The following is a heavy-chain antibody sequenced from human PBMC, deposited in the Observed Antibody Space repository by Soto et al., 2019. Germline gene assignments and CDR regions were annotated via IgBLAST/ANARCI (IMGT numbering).Heavy chain of an antibody. D-gene: IGHD3-22*01. CDR2: ISWDGDSA. CDR1: GFKFDDHT. Sequence: PGGSLRLSCAASGFKFDDHTMHWVRQAPGKGLEWVSLISWDGDSAYYADSVKGRFTISRDNSKNSLYLQMNSLRTEDTALYYCAKGFYYYDSSGHPPDYWGQGTLVTVSS. J-gene: IGHJ4*02. V-gene: IGHV3-43*01. CDR3: AKGFYYYDSSGHPPDY.